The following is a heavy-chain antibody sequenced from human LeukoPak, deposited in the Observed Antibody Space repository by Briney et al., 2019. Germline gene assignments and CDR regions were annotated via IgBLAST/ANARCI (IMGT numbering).Heavy chain of an antibody. Sequence: GGSLRLSCEASGFTFSNYWMSWVRQAPGKGLEWVANIKEDGSEKYYVDSVKGRFTISRDNAKNSLYLQMNSLRAEDTAVYYCARVGSGRYYTPFDSWGQGILVTVSS. J-gene: IGHJ4*02. CDR2: IKEDGSEK. V-gene: IGHV3-7*01. CDR1: GFTFSNYW. D-gene: IGHD1-26*01. CDR3: ARVGSGRYYTPFDS.